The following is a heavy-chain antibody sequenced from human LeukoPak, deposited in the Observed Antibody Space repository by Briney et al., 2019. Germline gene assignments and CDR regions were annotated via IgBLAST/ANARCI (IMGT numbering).Heavy chain of an antibody. Sequence: GGSLRLSCAASGFIVSNNDMSWVRQAPGKGLEWVSIIYNDGSTHYTDSVKGRFTISRDNSKNTLSLQMNSLRAEDTAVYFCAGTKGPENYRNFDYWGQGTQVTVSS. V-gene: IGHV3-66*01. J-gene: IGHJ4*02. CDR2: IYNDGST. D-gene: IGHD2-8*01. CDR1: GFIVSNND. CDR3: AGTKGPENYRNFDY.